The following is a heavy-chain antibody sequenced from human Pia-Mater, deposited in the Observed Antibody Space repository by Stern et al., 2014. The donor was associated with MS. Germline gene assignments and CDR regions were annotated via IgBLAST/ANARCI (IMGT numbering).Heavy chain of an antibody. D-gene: IGHD3/OR15-3a*01. J-gene: IGHJ4*02. V-gene: IGHV1-46*01. CDR3: ASGTGSKRPAGNY. CDR1: GYTFTSHY. CDR2: INPSGDSA. Sequence: VQLVESGAEVKKPGASVKVSCKASGYTFTSHYMHWVRQAPGPGLEWVGIINPSGDSASYAQKFQGRVTMTRDTSTSTLYMELSSLRSEDTAVYYCASGTGSKRPAGNYWGQGTLVTVSS.